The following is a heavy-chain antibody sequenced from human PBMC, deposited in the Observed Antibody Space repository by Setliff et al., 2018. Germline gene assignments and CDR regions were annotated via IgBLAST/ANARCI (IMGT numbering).Heavy chain of an antibody. Sequence: SVKVSCKASGGTFNSYGFSWVRQAPGQGLEWMGRIVPIFGTTNYAQKLLGRLVINVDKSTSTASMELSSLRSEDTAVYYCASQDLAGSSVDAFHIWGQGTLVTISS. CDR2: IVPIFGTT. D-gene: IGHD3-10*01. CDR1: GGTFNSYG. V-gene: IGHV1-69*06. J-gene: IGHJ3*02. CDR3: ASQDLAGSSVDAFHI.